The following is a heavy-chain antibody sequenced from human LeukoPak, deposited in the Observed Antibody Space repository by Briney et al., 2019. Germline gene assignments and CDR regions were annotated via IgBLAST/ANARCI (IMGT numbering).Heavy chain of an antibody. CDR3: ASDRFGELLLSVWYFDY. V-gene: IGHV1-69*05. Sequence: GSSVKVSCKASGATFSSYAISWVRQAPGQGLEWMGRIIPIFGTANYAQKFQGRVTITTDESTSTAYMELSSLRSEDTAVYYCASDRFGELLLSVWYFDYWGQGTLVTVSS. CDR2: IIPIFGTA. D-gene: IGHD3-10*01. J-gene: IGHJ4*02. CDR1: GATFSSYA.